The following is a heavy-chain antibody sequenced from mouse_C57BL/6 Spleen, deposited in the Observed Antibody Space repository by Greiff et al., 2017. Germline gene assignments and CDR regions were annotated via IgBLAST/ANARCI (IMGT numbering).Heavy chain of an antibody. CDR2: INPGSGGT. CDR1: GYAFTNYL. V-gene: IGHV1-54*01. J-gene: IGHJ4*01. D-gene: IGHD2-3*01. CDR3: AYDGFSAMDY. Sequence: QVQLQQSGAELVRPGTSVKVSCKASGYAFTNYLIEWVKQRPGQGLEWIGVINPGSGGTNYNEKFKGKATLTADKSSSTAYMQLSSLTSEDSAVYFCAYDGFSAMDYWGQGTSVTVSS.